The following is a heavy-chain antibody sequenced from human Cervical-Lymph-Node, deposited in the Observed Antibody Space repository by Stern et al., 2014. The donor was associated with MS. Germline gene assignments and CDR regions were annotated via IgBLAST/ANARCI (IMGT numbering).Heavy chain of an antibody. CDR1: GGTFNTYT. J-gene: IGHJ4*02. CDR3: ARPRGREAVSALDY. V-gene: IGHV1-69*09. D-gene: IGHD3-10*01. Sequence: MQLVESGAEVKKPGSSVRVSCKASGGTFNTYTVYWVRQAPGQGPEWMGKIIPMLDLPVYAQRFQGRVTITLDKSTSTAYIDLNSLTSEDTAAYYCARPRGREAVSALDYWGQGTLVTVSS. CDR2: IIPMLDLP.